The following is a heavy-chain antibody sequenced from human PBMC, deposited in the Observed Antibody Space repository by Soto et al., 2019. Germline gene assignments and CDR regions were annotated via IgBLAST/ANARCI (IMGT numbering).Heavy chain of an antibody. J-gene: IGHJ6*02. Sequence: SETLSLTCTVSGGSISSGGYYWSWIRQHPGKGLEWIGYTYYSGSTYYNPSLKSRVTISVDTSKNQFSLKLSSVTAADTAVYYCARDSTGFVGYYYYGMDVWGQGTTVTVSS. D-gene: IGHD3-16*01. CDR2: TYYSGST. V-gene: IGHV4-31*03. CDR3: ARDSTGFVGYYYYGMDV. CDR1: GGSISSGGYY.